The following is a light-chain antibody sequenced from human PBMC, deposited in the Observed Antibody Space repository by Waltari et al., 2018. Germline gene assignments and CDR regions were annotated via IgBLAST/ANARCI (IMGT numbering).Light chain of an antibody. CDR1: DSDIGAYNY. Sequence: QSALTHPASVSGSPGQSITISCTGTDSDIGAYNYVSWYQQHPGKAPKLLLYDVSDRPSGISDHFSGAKSGNTASLTISGLQAEDAADYYCSSYTRSTTVIFGGGTKLTVL. CDR3: SSYTRSTTVI. J-gene: IGLJ2*01. CDR2: DVS. V-gene: IGLV2-14*03.